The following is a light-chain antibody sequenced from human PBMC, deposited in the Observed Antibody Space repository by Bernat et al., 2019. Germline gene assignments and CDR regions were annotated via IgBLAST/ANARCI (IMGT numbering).Light chain of an antibody. V-gene: IGKV3-11*01. CDR3: QQRINWPLT. J-gene: IGKJ5*01. Sequence: EIVLTQSPGTLCLSPGERATLSCRVSQSVSTYLAWYQQKPGQAPRLLIYDASNRATCIPARFSGSGSGTDFTLTISSLEPEDFAVYYCQQRINWPLTFGQGTRLDIK. CDR2: DAS. CDR1: QSVSTY.